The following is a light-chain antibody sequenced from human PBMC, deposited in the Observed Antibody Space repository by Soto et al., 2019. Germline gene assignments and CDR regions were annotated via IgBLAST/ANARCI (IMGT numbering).Light chain of an antibody. J-gene: IGKJ1*01. CDR2: EAS. CDR1: QSISDW. CDR3: QQYDTYWT. Sequence: DIQMTQSPSTLSASIGDRVTITCRASQSISDWLAWHQQKPGKAPKLLIYEASTLESGVPSRFSGSGSGTEFTLTISSLQPDDFATYYCQQYDTYWTFGQGTKVEVK. V-gene: IGKV1-5*03.